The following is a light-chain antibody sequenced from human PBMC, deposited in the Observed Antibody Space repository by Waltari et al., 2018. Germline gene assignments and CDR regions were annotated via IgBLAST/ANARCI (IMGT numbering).Light chain of an antibody. Sequence: EIVLTQSPATLSLSPGETATLSCRASQSVGTYLAWYQQKPSQAPRLLIYDASNRATGIPDRFRGSGSGTDFTLTISSLEPEDFALYYCQQRSSWTPHTFGQGARLEIK. V-gene: IGKV3-11*01. J-gene: IGKJ2*01. CDR1: QSVGTY. CDR2: DAS. CDR3: QQRSSWTPHT.